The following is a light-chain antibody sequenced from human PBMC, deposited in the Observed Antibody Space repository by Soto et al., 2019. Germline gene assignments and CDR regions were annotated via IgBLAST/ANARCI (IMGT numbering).Light chain of an antibody. CDR1: QSVISSY. CDR3: QQYGSFRYT. J-gene: IGKJ2*01. CDR2: GAS. Sequence: EVVLTQSPGTLSLSPGESATLSCRASQSVISSYLAWYQQKPGQSPRLLIYGASNRATGIPDRFTGSGSGTDFTLTISRLEVEDFAVYYCQQYGSFRYTFGQGTKLEI. V-gene: IGKV3-20*01.